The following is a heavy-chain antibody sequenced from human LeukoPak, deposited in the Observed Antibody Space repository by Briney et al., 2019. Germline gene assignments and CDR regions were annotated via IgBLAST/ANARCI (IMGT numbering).Heavy chain of an antibody. Sequence: ASVKVSCKASGYTFTGYYMHWVRQAPGQGLEWMGWINPNSGGTNYAQKFQGRVTMTRDTSISTAYMELSRLRSEDTAVYYCARENTLNYSDYFDYWGQGTLVTVSS. D-gene: IGHD3-9*01. CDR2: INPNSGGT. CDR1: GYTFTGYY. J-gene: IGHJ4*02. CDR3: ARENTLNYSDYFDY. V-gene: IGHV1-2*02.